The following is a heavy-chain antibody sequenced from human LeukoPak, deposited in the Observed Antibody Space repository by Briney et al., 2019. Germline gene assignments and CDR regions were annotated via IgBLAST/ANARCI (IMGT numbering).Heavy chain of an antibody. V-gene: IGHV5-51*01. Sequence: GESLKISCKGSGYSFATSWIGWVRQMPGKGLEWMGIIYPGDSDTRYSPSFQGQVTISADKSISTAYLQWSSLKASDTAMYYCARLVGGPRRIVGAAPFDYWGQGTLVTVSS. D-gene: IGHD1-26*01. J-gene: IGHJ4*02. CDR1: GYSFATSW. CDR3: ARLVGGPRRIVGAAPFDY. CDR2: IYPGDSDT.